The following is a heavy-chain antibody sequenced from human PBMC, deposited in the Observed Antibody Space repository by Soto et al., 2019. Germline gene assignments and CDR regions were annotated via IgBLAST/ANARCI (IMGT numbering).Heavy chain of an antibody. CDR1: GGSFSGYY. Sequence: SETLSLTCAVYGGSFSGYYWSWIRQPPGKGLEWIGEINHSGSTNYNPSLKSRVTISVDTSKNQFSLKLSSVTAADTAVYYCATSIALGHEAGAFDIWGQGTMVTVSS. D-gene: IGHD6-19*01. CDR3: ATSIALGHEAGAFDI. V-gene: IGHV4-34*01. CDR2: INHSGST. J-gene: IGHJ3*02.